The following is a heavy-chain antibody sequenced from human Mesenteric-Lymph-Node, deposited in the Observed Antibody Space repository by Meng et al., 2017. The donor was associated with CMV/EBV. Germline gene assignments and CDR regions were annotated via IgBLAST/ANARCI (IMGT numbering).Heavy chain of an antibody. J-gene: IGHJ5*02. D-gene: IGHD4-17*01. Sequence: GGSLRLSCAASGFTFSSYWMSWVRQAPGKGLEWVAVIYPGDRSTWYGDFVKGRFSIYSDASKSTVYLQMNSLRAEDTALYYCAKNPVDYADPWGHGTLVTVSS. CDR3: AKNPVDYADP. CDR2: IYPGDRST. V-gene: IGHV3-23*03. CDR1: GFTFSSYW.